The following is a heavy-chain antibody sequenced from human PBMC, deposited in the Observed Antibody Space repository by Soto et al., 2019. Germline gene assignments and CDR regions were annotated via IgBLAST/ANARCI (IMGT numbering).Heavy chain of an antibody. CDR2: ISSSGSNI. D-gene: IGHD1-7*01. V-gene: IGHV3-11*01. J-gene: IGHJ4*02. Sequence: QVQLVESGGGLVKPGGSLRLSCAASGFTFSDYFMTWIRQVPGKGLEWVSYISSSGSNIYYADSVKGRFTISRDNAKNSLYLQMNSLRVEDTAVYYCVRGDTLSGTYDYWGQGTLVTVSS. CDR1: GFTFSDYF. CDR3: VRGDTLSGTYDY.